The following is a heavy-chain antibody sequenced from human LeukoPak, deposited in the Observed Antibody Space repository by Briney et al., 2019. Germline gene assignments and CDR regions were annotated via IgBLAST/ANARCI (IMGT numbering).Heavy chain of an antibody. D-gene: IGHD5-24*01. Sequence: GGSLRLSCAVSGFSLNGCGVHWVRQAPGKGLEWVAVIWHDGSNKFYADSVRGRFTISRDKSKNTLYLQMNSLTAEDTAVYYCARGQSDGYKDYGIDVWGQGTTVTVSS. J-gene: IGHJ6*02. CDR2: IWHDGSNK. V-gene: IGHV3-33*01. CDR3: ARGQSDGYKDYGIDV. CDR1: GFSLNGCG.